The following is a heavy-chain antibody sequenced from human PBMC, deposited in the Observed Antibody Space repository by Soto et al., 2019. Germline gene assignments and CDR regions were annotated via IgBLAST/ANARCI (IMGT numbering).Heavy chain of an antibody. CDR2: VSSDGSNQ. CDR1: GFSFNKYG. V-gene: IGHV3-30*18. J-gene: IGHJ5*02. CDR3: AKDRVIQLLPIWPDP. D-gene: IGHD2-2*01. Sequence: GGSLRLSCAAAGFSFNKYGMHWVRQAPGKGLEWVAYVSSDGSNQYYADSVKGRFTISRDNSKSTLFLQLDSLRVDDTAVYYCAKDRVIQLLPIWPDPWGQGTLVTVSS.